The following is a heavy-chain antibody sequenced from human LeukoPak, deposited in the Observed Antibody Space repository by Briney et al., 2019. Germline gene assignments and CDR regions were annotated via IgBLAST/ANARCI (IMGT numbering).Heavy chain of an antibody. J-gene: IGHJ4*02. CDR1: GYTFSNYW. CDR2: IYPDDSDT. Sequence: GESLKISCEASGYTFSNYWIGWVRQMPGKVLEWTGIIYPDDSDTKYSPSFQGQVTISADKSISTAYLQWSSLKASDTAMYYCARSPDCSGYYYLIWGQGTLVTVSS. D-gene: IGHD3-22*01. V-gene: IGHV5-51*01. CDR3: ARSPDCSGYYYLI.